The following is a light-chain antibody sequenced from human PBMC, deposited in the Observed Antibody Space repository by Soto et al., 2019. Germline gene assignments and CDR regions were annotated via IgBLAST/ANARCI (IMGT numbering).Light chain of an antibody. Sequence: DIQMTQSPSSLSASVGDRVTITCRASQSISSYLNRYQQKPAKAPKLLIYAASSLQSGVPSRFSGSGSGTDFTLTISSLQPEDFATYYCQQANSFPLTFGQGTRLEIK. CDR3: QQANSFPLT. J-gene: IGKJ5*01. V-gene: IGKV1-39*01. CDR2: AAS. CDR1: QSISSY.